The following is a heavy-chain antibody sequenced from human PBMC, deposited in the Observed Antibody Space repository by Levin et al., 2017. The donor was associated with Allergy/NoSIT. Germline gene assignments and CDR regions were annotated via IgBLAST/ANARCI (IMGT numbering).Heavy chain of an antibody. CDR2: ISSTGSTI. CDR1: GFPFSSYE. J-gene: IGHJ4*02. V-gene: IGHV3-48*03. D-gene: IGHD3-3*01. Sequence: PGGSLLLSFSSSGFPFSSYEMNWVRRAPGKGLEWVSYISSTGSTIYSADSVKGRFTISRDNAKNSLYLHMNSLRAEDTAVYYCARQLGNFWSGYNYFDYWGQGTLVTVSS. CDR3: ARQLGNFWSGYNYFDY.